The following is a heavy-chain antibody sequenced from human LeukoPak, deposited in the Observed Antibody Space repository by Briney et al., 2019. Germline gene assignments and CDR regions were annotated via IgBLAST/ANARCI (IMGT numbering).Heavy chain of an antibody. Sequence: SETLSLTCTVSGGSISSSSYYWVWIRQPPGKGLEWIGTIDYSGTTYYKPSLKSRVTISVDTSKNQFSLKLSSVTAADTAVYYCASHPLRMGAFDPWGQGTLVTVSS. V-gene: IGHV4-39*07. D-gene: IGHD3-16*01. CDR1: GGSISSSSYY. CDR2: IDYSGTT. J-gene: IGHJ5*02. CDR3: ASHPLRMGAFDP.